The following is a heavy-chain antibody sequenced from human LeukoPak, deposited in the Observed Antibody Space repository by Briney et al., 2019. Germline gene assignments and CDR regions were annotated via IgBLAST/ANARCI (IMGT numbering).Heavy chain of an antibody. CDR3: ARNKQKIAAGAFDI. J-gene: IGHJ3*02. D-gene: IGHD6-25*01. V-gene: IGHV1-18*01. CDR1: GYTFTSYG. CDR2: ISAYNGNT. Sequence: VSVKVSCKASGYTFTSYGISWVRQAPGQGVEWMGWISAYNGNTNYAQKLQGRVTMTTDTSTSTAYMELRSLRSDDTAVYYCARNKQKIAAGAFDIWGQGTMVTVSS.